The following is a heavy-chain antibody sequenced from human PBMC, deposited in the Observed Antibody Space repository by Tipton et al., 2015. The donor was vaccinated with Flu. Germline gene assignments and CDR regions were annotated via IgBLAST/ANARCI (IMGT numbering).Heavy chain of an antibody. CDR2: VYSSGTS. V-gene: IGHV4-4*07. D-gene: IGHD2-8*01. CDR3: AREEWHGLDG. CDR1: NGSISGSF. Sequence: TLSLTCTVSNGSISGSFWSWIRQSAGRRLEWIGRVYSSGTSNYNPSLRSRVTMLVDASKNQFSLKVMSVTAADTAVYYCAREEWHGLDGWGQGTTVTVSS. J-gene: IGHJ6*02.